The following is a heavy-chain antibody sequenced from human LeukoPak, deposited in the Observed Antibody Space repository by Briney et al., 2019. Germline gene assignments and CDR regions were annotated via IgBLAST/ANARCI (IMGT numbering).Heavy chain of an antibody. CDR2: IRDSGSST. CDR3: AKYGPQDSGSSHFDY. J-gene: IGHJ4*02. Sequence: GGALRLSCAASGFTFSSYATSWVRQAPGKGLEWVSAIRDSGSSTHYADSVKGRFTTSRDNSKNTLFLQMNSLRAEDTAIYYCAKYGPQDSGSSHFDYWGQRALVTVSS. D-gene: IGHD1-26*01. V-gene: IGHV3-23*01. CDR1: GFTFSSYA.